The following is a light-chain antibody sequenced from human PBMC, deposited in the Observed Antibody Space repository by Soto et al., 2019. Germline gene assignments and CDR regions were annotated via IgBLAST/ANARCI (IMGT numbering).Light chain of an antibody. J-gene: IGKJ5*01. CDR1: QSISRD. CDR3: QQYEDLPIT. CDR2: AAS. Sequence: DLQMTQSPFSLSASVFYRVTITSRASQSISRDLNWYQQKPGKAPNLLIYAASTLESGVPSRFSGSGSGTHFSLTISSLQPEDTATYYCQQYEDLPITFGQGTRLEIK. V-gene: IGKV1-33*01.